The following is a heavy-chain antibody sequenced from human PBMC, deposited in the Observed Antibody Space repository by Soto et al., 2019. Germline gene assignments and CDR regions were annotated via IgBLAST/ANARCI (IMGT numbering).Heavy chain of an antibody. D-gene: IGHD1-1*01. J-gene: IGHJ4*02. CDR1: GYGFTTYG. CDR2: ISAHNGNT. Sequence: QVHLVQSGAEVKKPGASMKVSCKGSGYGFTTYGITWVRQAPGQGLEWMAWISAHNGNTNYAQKVQGRVTVTRDTSTSTAYMELRSLRYDDTAVYYWARGRYGDYWGQGALVTVSS. CDR3: ARGRYGDY. V-gene: IGHV1-18*01.